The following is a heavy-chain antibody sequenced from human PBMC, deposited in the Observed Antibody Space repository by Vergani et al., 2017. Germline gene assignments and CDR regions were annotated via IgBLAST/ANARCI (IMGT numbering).Heavy chain of an antibody. CDR1: GGSISSGDYY. Sequence: QVQLQESGPGLVKPSQTLSLTCTVSGGSISSGDYYWSWIRQPPGKGLEWIGYIYYSGSTYYNPSLKSRVTISVDTSKNQFSLKLSSVTAADTAVYYCAGGPYDYVLGSYRSIDYWGQGTLVTVSS. CDR3: AGGPYDYVLGSYRSIDY. J-gene: IGHJ4*02. CDR2: IYYSGST. V-gene: IGHV4-30-4*08. D-gene: IGHD3-16*02.